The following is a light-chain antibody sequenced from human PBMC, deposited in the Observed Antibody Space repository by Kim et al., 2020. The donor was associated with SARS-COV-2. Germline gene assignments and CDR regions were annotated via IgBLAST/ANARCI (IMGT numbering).Light chain of an antibody. V-gene: IGKV1-5*03. CDR2: KAS. CDR1: QSISTW. J-gene: IGKJ1*01. Sequence: GDRVTITCRASQSISTWLAWYQQKPGKAPTLLIYKASNLESGVPSRFSGRGSGTEFTLTISNLQPDDFATYYCQQYDSKSPRTFGQGTEVEVK. CDR3: QQYDSKSPRT.